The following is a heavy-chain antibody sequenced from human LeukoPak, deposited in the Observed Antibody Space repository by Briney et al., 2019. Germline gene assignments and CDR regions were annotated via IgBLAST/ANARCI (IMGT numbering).Heavy chain of an antibody. D-gene: IGHD3-10*01. J-gene: IGHJ6*02. CDR1: GGSISSYY. CDR2: IYYSGST. Sequence: PSEPLSLPCTVSGGSISSYYGSWMRQPPGKGLEWIGYIYYSGSTNYNPSLKSRVTISVDTSKNQFSLKLSSVTAADTAVYYCARDRLLWFGEVYYYYGMDVWGQGTTVTVSS. CDR3: ARDRLLWFGEVYYYYGMDV. V-gene: IGHV4-59*01.